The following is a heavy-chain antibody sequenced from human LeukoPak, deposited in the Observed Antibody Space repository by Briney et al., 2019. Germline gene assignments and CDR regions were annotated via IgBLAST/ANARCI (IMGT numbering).Heavy chain of an antibody. J-gene: IGHJ5*02. CDR3: ARAFRRGLVAGFFTTGEYNWFDP. D-gene: IGHD6-19*01. Sequence: GASVKVSCKASGYTFTGYYMHWVRQAPGQGLEWMGWINPNSGGTNYAQKFQGRVTMTRDTSISTAYMELSRLRSDDTAVYYCARAFRRGLVAGFFTTGEYNWFDPWGQGTLDTVSS. V-gene: IGHV1-2*02. CDR1: GYTFTGYY. CDR2: INPNSGGT.